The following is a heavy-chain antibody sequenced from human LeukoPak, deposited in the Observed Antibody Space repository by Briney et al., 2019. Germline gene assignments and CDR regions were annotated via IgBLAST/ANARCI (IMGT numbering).Heavy chain of an antibody. CDR1: GYTFTSYG. CDR2: ISAYNGNT. J-gene: IGHJ4*02. Sequence: ASVKVSCKASGYTFTSYGISWVRQAPGQGLEWMGWISAYNGNTNYAQKLQGRVTMTTDTSTGTAYMELRSLRSDDTAVYYCARGGEYYDYVWGSYRADYWGQGTLVTVSS. CDR3: ARGGEYYDYVWGSYRADY. V-gene: IGHV1-18*01. D-gene: IGHD3-16*02.